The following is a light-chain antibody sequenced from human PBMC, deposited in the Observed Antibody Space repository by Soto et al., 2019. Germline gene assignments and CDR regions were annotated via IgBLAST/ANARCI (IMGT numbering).Light chain of an antibody. V-gene: IGKV3-15*01. CDR2: GAS. Sequence: EIVMTQSPATLSVSPGGRATLSCRASQSVSSNLAWYQQNPGQPPRLLIYGASSRAPGIPARFSGSGSGTEFTLPISSLQTEDFAVYYCQHSNNRFAWTSGRGTKGAIK. CDR3: QHSNNRFAWT. CDR1: QSVSSN. J-gene: IGKJ1*01.